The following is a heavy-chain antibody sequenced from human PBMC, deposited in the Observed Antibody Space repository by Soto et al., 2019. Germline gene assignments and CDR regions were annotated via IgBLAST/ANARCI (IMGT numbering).Heavy chain of an antibody. D-gene: IGHD6-13*01. CDR1: GGTFSSYA. J-gene: IGHJ5*02. V-gene: IGHV1-69*06. CDR3: ARXKLDSSSWYTTNNWFDP. CDR2: IIPIFGTA. Sequence: GASVKVSCKASGGTFSSYAISWVRQAPGQGLEWMGGIIPIFGTANYAQKFQGRVTITADKSTSTVYMELSSLRSEDTAVYYCARXKLDSSSWYTTNNWFDPWGQGTLVTVSS.